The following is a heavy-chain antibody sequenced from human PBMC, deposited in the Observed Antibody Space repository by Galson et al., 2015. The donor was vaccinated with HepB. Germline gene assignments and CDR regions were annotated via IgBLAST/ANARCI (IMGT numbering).Heavy chain of an antibody. CDR2: IYYTGTT. V-gene: IGHV4-59*01. CDR3: AREEDYYGSGIFWYFDV. CDR1: GGSMNNYY. J-gene: IGHJ2*01. Sequence: SETLSLTCTVSGGSMNNYYWNWIRQSPGKGLEWIGYIYYTGTTNYNPSLKSRVTMAVDTSKNQLSLRLNSVTAADTAHYYCAREEDYYGSGIFWYFDVWGRGTLAIVSS. D-gene: IGHD3-10*01.